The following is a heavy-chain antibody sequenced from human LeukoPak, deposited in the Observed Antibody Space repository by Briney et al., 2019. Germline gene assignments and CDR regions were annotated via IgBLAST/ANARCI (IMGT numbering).Heavy chain of an antibody. CDR3: ARDSYHYDSSGYFRFDY. J-gene: IGHJ4*02. Sequence: PSETLSLTCTVSGCSISSYYWSWIRQPAGKGLEWIGRIHTTGSTNYNPSLKSRVTMSVDTSKNQFSLNLISVTAADTAVYYCARDSYHYDSSGYFRFDYWGQGTLVTVSS. CDR1: GCSISSYY. D-gene: IGHD3-22*01. V-gene: IGHV4-4*07. CDR2: IHTTGST.